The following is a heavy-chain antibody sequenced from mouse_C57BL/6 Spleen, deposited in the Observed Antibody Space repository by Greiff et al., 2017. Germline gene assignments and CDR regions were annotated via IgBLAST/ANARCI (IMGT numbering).Heavy chain of an antibody. CDR1: GFTFSSYT. Sequence: DVKLVESGGGLVKPGGSLKLSCAASGFTFSSYTMSWVRQTPEKRLEWVATISGGGGNTYYPDSVKGRFTISRDNAKNTLYLQMSSLRSEDTALYYCARHDGGYYFDYWGQGTTLTVSS. CDR3: ARHDGGYYFDY. D-gene: IGHD1-1*02. CDR2: ISGGGGNT. V-gene: IGHV5-9*01. J-gene: IGHJ2*01.